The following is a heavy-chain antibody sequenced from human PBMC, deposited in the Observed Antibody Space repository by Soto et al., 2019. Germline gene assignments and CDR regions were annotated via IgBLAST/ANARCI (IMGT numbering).Heavy chain of an antibody. Sequence: EVQLVESGGGLVQPGGSLRHSCAASGFTFRDHWMHWVRQAPGKGLVWVSRINSDGSTRTYADSVKGRFTISRDNAKSTLYLQLNSLRAEDTALYYCARGYSSGPDYWGQGTLVTVSS. CDR2: INSDGSTR. CDR1: GFTFRDHW. D-gene: IGHD6-19*01. J-gene: IGHJ4*02. CDR3: ARGYSSGPDY. V-gene: IGHV3-74*01.